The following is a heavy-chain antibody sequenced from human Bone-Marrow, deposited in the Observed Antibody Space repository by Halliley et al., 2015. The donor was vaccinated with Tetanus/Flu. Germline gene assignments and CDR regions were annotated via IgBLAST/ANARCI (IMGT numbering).Heavy chain of an antibody. J-gene: IGHJ6*02. CDR2: IYYSGST. Sequence: TLSLTCKVSGGSIKSSGHYWGWIRQPPGKGLEHIGSIYYSGSTYYNPSLKSRITMSVDTSKNQFSLKLRSVTAADTALYYCARHAEGENYYYSVDVWGQGTTVTVSS. CDR3: ARHAEGENYYYSVDV. CDR1: GGSIKSSGHY. V-gene: IGHV4-39*01. D-gene: IGHD3-10*01.